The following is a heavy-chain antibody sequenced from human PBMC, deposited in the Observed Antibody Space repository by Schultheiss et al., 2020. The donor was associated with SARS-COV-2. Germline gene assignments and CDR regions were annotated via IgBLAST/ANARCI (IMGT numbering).Heavy chain of an antibody. CDR1: GGSISSGGYY. V-gene: IGHV4-61*08. D-gene: IGHD3-16*02. CDR3: ARDGAGGNYDYVWGSYRPSRPDYYYGMDV. J-gene: IGHJ6*02. CDR2: ISYSGST. Sequence: SETLSLTCTVSGGSISSGGYYWSWIRQHPGKGLEWIGCISYSGSTNYNPSLKSRVTMSVDTSKNQFSLKLSSVTAADTAVYYCARDGAGGNYDYVWGSYRPSRPDYYYGMDVWGQGTTVTVSS.